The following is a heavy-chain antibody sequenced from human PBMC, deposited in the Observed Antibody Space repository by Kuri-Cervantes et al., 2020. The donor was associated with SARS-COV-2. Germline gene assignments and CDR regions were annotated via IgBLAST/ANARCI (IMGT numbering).Heavy chain of an antibody. D-gene: IGHD5-12*01. CDR1: GFAFSSYS. V-gene: IGHV3-21*01. CDR2: ISSSSSYI. J-gene: IGHJ6*03. Sequence: GESLKISCAASGFAFSSYSMNWVRQAPGKGLEWVSSISSSSSYIYYADSVKGRFTISRDNAKNSLYLQMNSLRAEDTAVYYCARGGYSGFEVTGYYYYYMDVWGKGTTVTVSS. CDR3: ARGGYSGFEVTGYYYYYMDV.